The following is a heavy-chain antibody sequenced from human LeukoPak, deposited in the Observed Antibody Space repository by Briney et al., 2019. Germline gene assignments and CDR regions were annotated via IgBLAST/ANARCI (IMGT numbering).Heavy chain of an antibody. V-gene: IGHV4-59*01. CDR2: IYYSGST. CDR3: ARERPYYYDSSGGDAFDI. J-gene: IGHJ3*02. D-gene: IGHD3-22*01. Sequence: PSETLSLTCTVPGGSISSYYWSWIRQPPGKGLEWIGYIYYSGSTNYNPSLKSRVTISVDTSKNQFSLKLSSVTAADTAVYYCARERPYYYDSSGGDAFDIWGQGTMVTVSS. CDR1: GGSISSYY.